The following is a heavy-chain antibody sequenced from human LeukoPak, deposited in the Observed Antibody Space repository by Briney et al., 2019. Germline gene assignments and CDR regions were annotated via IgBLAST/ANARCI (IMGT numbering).Heavy chain of an antibody. J-gene: IGHJ3*02. V-gene: IGHV3-11*01. CDR3: ARDARLPSGLCHAFDM. CDR2: ISVSGSTI. Sequence: GGSLRLSCAASGFTFTDYYMSWFRQAPGKRLEWISYISVSGSTIYYADSMKGRFTISRDNARKSVYLQINSLRADDTAVYYCARDARLPSGLCHAFDMWGQGTMVTVSS. D-gene: IGHD3-22*01. CDR1: GFTFTDYY.